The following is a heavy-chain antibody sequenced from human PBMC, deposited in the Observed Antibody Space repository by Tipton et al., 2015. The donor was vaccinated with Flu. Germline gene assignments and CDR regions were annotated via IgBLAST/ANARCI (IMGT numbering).Heavy chain of an antibody. D-gene: IGHD5-12*01. CDR1: GFAGSGFTFSNYA. V-gene: IGHV3-23*01. CDR3: AKDLSANAALSGKDNYYGMDV. J-gene: IGHJ6*02. CDR2: LSGSGGNT. Sequence: SLRLSCAASGFAGSGFTFSNYAMSWVRQAPGKGLEWVSGLSGSGGNTHYADPVKGRFAIPRDNSKNTLYLQMNSLRAEDTAVYYCAKDLSANAALSGKDNYYGMDVWGQGTTVTVS.